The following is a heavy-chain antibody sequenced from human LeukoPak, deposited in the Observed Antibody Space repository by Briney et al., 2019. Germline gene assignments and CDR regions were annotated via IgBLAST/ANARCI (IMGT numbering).Heavy chain of an antibody. CDR1: GFTVSSNY. CDR2: IYSGGST. V-gene: IGHV3-66*01. CDR3: ARVGFHPGDYYFGY. J-gene: IGHJ4*02. Sequence: PGGSLRLSCAASGFTVSSNYMSWVRQAPGKGLEWVSVIYSGGSTYYADSVKGRFTISRDNSKNTLYLQMNSLRAEDTAVYYCARVGFHPGDYYFGYWGQGTLVTVSS. D-gene: IGHD2-21*01.